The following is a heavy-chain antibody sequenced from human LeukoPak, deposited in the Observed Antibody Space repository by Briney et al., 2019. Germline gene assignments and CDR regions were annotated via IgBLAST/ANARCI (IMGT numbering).Heavy chain of an antibody. CDR3: ARDPDMTTVAPPDY. V-gene: IGHV1-18*01. J-gene: IGHJ4*02. CDR1: GYAFSSYA. CDR2: ISAYNGNT. Sequence: ASVKVSCKASGYAFSSYAMNWVRQAPGQGLEWMGWISAYNGNTNYAQKLQGRVTMTTDTSTSTAYMELRSLRSDDTAVYYCARDPDMTTVAPPDYWGQGTLVTVSS. D-gene: IGHD4-23*01.